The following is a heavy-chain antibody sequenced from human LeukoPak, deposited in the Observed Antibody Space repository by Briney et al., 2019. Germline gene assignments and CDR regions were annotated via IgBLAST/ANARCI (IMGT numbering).Heavy chain of an antibody. CDR3: ARKSLMGPYYYDSSGPLHAFDI. CDR1: GFTFSSYS. CDR2: ISSSSSYI. J-gene: IGHJ3*02. V-gene: IGHV3-21*01. Sequence: GGSLRLSCAASGFTFSSYSMTWVRQAPGKGLEWVSSISSSSSYIYYADSVKGRSTISRDNAKNSLYLQMNSLRAEDTAVYYCARKSLMGPYYYDSSGPLHAFDIWGQGTMVTVSS. D-gene: IGHD3-22*01.